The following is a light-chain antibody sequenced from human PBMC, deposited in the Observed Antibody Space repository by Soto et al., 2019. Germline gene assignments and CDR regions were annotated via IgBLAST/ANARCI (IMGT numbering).Light chain of an antibody. Sequence: DIVMTQSPDSLAVSLGERATINCKSSQSVLYSSNNKNYLAWYQQKPGQPPKLLIYWASTRKSGVPDRFSGSGSGTDFTITISSLQAEDVAVYYCQQYYRPWTFGQGTKVDIK. V-gene: IGKV4-1*01. J-gene: IGKJ1*01. CDR2: WAS. CDR1: QSVLYSSNNKNY. CDR3: QQYYRPWT.